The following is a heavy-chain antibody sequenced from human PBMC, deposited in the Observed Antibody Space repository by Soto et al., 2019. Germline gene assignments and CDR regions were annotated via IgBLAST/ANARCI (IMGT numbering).Heavy chain of an antibody. CDR3: ARDWGSSGWPN. CDR2: IYFTGST. J-gene: IGHJ4*02. CDR1: AHALISVGSY. V-gene: IGHV4-31*03. D-gene: IGHD6-19*01. Sequence: PSDTLSLTCTDSAHALISVGSYWSWIRQHPGKGLEWVGYIYFTGSTLYNPSLKSRLAMSLDTSKNQFSLRLTSVTAADTAVYFCARDWGSSGWPNWGQGTMVTVSS.